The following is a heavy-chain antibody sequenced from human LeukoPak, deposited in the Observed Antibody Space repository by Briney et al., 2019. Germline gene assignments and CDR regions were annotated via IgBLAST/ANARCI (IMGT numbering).Heavy chain of an antibody. CDR2: IRYDGSNK. Sequence: PGGSLRLSCAASGFTFSSYGIHWVRQAPGKGLEWVAFIRYDGSNKYYADSVRGRFTISRDNSKNTLYLQMNLRADDTAVYYCAKSYRSGWYMGVIDYWGQGTLVTVSS. CDR3: AKSYRSGWYMGVIDY. J-gene: IGHJ4*02. D-gene: IGHD6-13*01. V-gene: IGHV3-30*02. CDR1: GFTFSSYG.